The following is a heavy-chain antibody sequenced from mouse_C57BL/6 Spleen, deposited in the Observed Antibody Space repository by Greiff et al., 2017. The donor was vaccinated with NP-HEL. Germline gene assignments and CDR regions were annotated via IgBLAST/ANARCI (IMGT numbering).Heavy chain of an antibody. V-gene: IGHV1-50*01. Sequence: QVQLKQPGAELVKPGASVKLSCKASGYTFTSYWMQWVKQRPGQGLEWIGEIDPSDSYTNYNQKFKGKATLTVETSSSTAYMQLSSLTSEDSAVYYCEVVGTEGDYWGQGTSVTVSS. CDR2: IDPSDSYT. CDR3: EVVGTEGDY. D-gene: IGHD1-3*01. CDR1: GYTFTSYW. J-gene: IGHJ4*01.